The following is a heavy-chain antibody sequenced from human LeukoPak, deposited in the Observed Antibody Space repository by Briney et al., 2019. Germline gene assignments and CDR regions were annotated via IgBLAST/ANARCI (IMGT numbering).Heavy chain of an antibody. V-gene: IGHV4-59*01. CDR3: ARGVYGGNSGGTNGGY. CDR2: IYYGGST. CDR1: GGSISSYY. D-gene: IGHD4-23*01. J-gene: IGHJ4*02. Sequence: PSETLSLTCTVSGGSISSYYWSWIRQPPGKGLEWIGYIYYGGSTNYNPSLKSRVTISVDTSKNQFSLKLSSVTAADTAVYYCARGVYGGNSGGTNGGYWGQGTLVTVSS.